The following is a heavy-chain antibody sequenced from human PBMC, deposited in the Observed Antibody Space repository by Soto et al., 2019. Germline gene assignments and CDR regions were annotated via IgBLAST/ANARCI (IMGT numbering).Heavy chain of an antibody. J-gene: IGHJ6*02. V-gene: IGHV2-70*11. Sequence: GPTRVNPTQTLRLTCTFSGCSLSTSGMCVSWIRQPRGKALEWLARSDWDDEKDYSRSLKPRLTISKPTSTNHVVLTMQNMDPADTATYYCARITFHYDTSRLRPYGIDAWGQGNTVPVSS. D-gene: IGHD3-22*01. CDR3: ARITFHYDTSRLRPYGIDA. CDR2: SDWDDEK. CDR1: GCSLSTSGMC.